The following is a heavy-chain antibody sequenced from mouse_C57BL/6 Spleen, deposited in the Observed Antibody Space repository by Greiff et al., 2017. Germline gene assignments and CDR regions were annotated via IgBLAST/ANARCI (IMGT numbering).Heavy chain of an antibody. Sequence: VQLQQSGAELVKPGASVKISCKASGYAFSSYWMNWVKQRPGKGLEWIGQIYPGDGDTNYNGKFKGKATLTADKSSSTAYMQLSSLTSEDSAVYFCARSSYYGSSYDYFDYWGQGTTLTVSS. J-gene: IGHJ2*01. CDR3: ARSSYYGSSYDYFDY. V-gene: IGHV1-80*01. D-gene: IGHD1-1*01. CDR1: GYAFSSYW. CDR2: IYPGDGDT.